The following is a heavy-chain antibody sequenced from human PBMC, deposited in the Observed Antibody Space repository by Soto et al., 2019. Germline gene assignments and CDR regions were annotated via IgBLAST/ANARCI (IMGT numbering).Heavy chain of an antibody. CDR3: ASDYSGYSSDPEYYGVEV. CDR1: GGSVTLTSYY. D-gene: IGHD3-22*01. Sequence: SETLSLTCSVSGGSVTLTSYYWGWIRQPPGKGLEWIGNVYYSGSTNYNPSLKSRVTISVDTSKNQFSLSLKSVTAADTAVYYCASDYSGYSSDPEYYGVEVWGQGTTVTVSS. J-gene: IGHJ6*02. V-gene: IGHV4-39*01. CDR2: VYYSGST.